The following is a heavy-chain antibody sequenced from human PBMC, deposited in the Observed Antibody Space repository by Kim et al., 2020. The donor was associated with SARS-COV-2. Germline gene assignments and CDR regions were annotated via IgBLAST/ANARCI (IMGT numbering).Heavy chain of an antibody. V-gene: IGHV1-2*02. D-gene: IGHD3-22*01. Sequence: ASVKVSCKASGYTFTGYYMHWVRQAPGQGLEWMGWINPNSGGTNYAQKFQGRVTMTRDTSISTAYMELSRLRSDDTAVYYCAREEYYYDSSGYYPIDYWGQGTLVTVSS. CDR2: INPNSGGT. CDR1: GYTFTGYY. J-gene: IGHJ4*02. CDR3: AREEYYYDSSGYYPIDY.